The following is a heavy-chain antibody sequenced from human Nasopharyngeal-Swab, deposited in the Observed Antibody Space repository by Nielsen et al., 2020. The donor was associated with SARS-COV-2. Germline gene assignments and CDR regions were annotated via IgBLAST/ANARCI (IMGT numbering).Heavy chain of an antibody. J-gene: IGHJ6*02. CDR1: GYIFISYG. CDR2: ISAYGENA. D-gene: IGHD1-7*01. CDR3: ARDGNSNYDYYGMDV. V-gene: IGHV1-18*01. Sequence: VSVKVSCKASGYIFISYGISWVRQAPGQGLEWMGWISAYGENAKYAQKFQDRVTMTTDTSTTTAYMEVRSLRSDDTAVYYCARDGNSNYDYYGMDVWGQGTTVTVSS.